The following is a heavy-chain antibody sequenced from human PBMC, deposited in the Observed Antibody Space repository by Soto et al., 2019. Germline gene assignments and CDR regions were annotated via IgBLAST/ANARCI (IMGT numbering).Heavy chain of an antibody. CDR1: GFTFSSYE. V-gene: IGHV3-48*03. Sequence: GGSLRLSCAASGFTFSSYEMNWVRQAPGKGLEWVSYISSSGSTIYYADSVKGRFTISRDNAKNSLYLQMNSLRAEDTAVYYCARDSSSSAYYYRMDVWGQGTTVTVSS. CDR2: ISSSGSTI. CDR3: ARDSSSSAYYYRMDV. D-gene: IGHD6-6*01. J-gene: IGHJ6*02.